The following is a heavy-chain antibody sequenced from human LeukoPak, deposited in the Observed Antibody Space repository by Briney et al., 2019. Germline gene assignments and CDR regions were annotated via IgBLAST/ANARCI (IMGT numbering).Heavy chain of an antibody. CDR2: IYYSGST. J-gene: IGHJ5*02. CDR1: GGYISSYY. Sequence: SETLSLTCTVSGGYISSYYWTWIRQPPGKGLEWIGHIYYSGSTNYNPSLKSRVTISVDTSKNQFSLNLSSVTAADTAVYYCARDSSGILGWFDPWGQGTLVTVSS. D-gene: IGHD3-22*01. V-gene: IGHV4-59*01. CDR3: ARDSSGILGWFDP.